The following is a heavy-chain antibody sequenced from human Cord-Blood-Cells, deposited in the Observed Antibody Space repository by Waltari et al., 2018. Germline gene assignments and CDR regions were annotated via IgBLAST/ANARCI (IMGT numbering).Heavy chain of an antibody. D-gene: IGHD2-2*01. J-gene: IGHJ4*02. CDR2: ISSSSSYI. Sequence: EVQLVESGVGLVKPGGSLRVSCAASGLPFGSYSMNCVGQAPGKGLEWVSSISSSSSYIYYADSVKGRFTISRDNAKNSLYLQMNSLRAEDTAVYYCARLGYCSSTSCYDYWGQGTLVTVSS. CDR1: GLPFGSYS. CDR3: ARLGYCSSTSCYDY. V-gene: IGHV3-21*01.